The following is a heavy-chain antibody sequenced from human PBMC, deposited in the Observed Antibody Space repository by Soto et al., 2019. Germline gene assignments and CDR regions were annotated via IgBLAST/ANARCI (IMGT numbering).Heavy chain of an antibody. CDR3: AKLGFCSGGTCYLDYYNGVDV. J-gene: IGHJ6*02. CDR2: IGSGGTA. D-gene: IGHD2-15*01. V-gene: IGHV3-23*01. Sequence: EVQPLESGGGVVQPGGSLRLSCAASGFTFSRNAMSWVRQAPGKGLEWVSTIGSGGTAYYADSVKGRFTISRDISKNTQSLQMNSLRTEDTAVYYCAKLGFCSGGTCYLDYYNGVDVWGQGTTVTVSS. CDR1: GFTFSRNA.